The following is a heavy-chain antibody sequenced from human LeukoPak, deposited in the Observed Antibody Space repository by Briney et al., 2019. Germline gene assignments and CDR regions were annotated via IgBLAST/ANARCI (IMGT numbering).Heavy chain of an antibody. V-gene: IGHV4-39*01. CDR3: ASDYGDYCFDY. Sequence: SETLSLTCTVSGGSISSSSYYWGWIRQPPGKGLEWIGNIYYSGHIYYNPSLKSRVTISVDTSKNQFSLKLSSVTAADTAVCYCASDYGDYCFDYWGQGTLVTVSS. CDR1: GGSISSSSYY. J-gene: IGHJ4*02. CDR2: IYYSGHI. D-gene: IGHD4-17*01.